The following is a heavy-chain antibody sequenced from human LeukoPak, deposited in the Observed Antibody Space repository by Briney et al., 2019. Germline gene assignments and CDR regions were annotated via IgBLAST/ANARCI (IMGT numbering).Heavy chain of an antibody. Sequence: PGGSLRLSCAASGFTFSSHWMSWVRQAPGKGLEWVANIKKDGSEKYYVDAVKGRFTISRDNAKTSLYLQMNSLRAEDTAVYYCARDSRIGNYDILTGYYIVGEGFDYWGQGTLVTVSS. V-gene: IGHV3-7*01. J-gene: IGHJ4*02. D-gene: IGHD3-9*01. CDR1: GFTFSSHW. CDR3: ARDSRIGNYDILTGYYIVGEGFDY. CDR2: IKKDGSEK.